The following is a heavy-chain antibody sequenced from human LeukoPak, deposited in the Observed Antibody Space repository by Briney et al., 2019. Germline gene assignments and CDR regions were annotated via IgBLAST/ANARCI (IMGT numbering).Heavy chain of an antibody. CDR1: KFNFNSYG. CDR2: IKSKTDGGTT. CDR3: TTDRRN. Sequence: GGSLRLSCTTSKFNFNSYGMTWVRQAPGKGLEWVGRIKSKTDGGTTDYAAPVKGRFTISRDDSKNTLYLQMNSLKTEDTAVYYCTTDRRNWGQGTLVTVSS. V-gene: IGHV3-15*01. J-gene: IGHJ4*02.